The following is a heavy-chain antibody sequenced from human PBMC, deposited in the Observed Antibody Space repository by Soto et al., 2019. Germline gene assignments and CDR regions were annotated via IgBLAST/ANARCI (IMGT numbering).Heavy chain of an antibody. D-gene: IGHD6-13*01. V-gene: IGHV1-3*01. Sequence: ASVKVSCKASGYTFTSYAMHWVRQAPGQRLEWMGWINAGNGNTKYSQKFQGRVTITRDTSASTAYMELSSLRSEDTAVYYCAVQSSPGYSSSWYGYWGQGTLVTVSS. CDR3: AVQSSPGYSSSWYGY. CDR1: GYTFTSYA. J-gene: IGHJ4*02. CDR2: INAGNGNT.